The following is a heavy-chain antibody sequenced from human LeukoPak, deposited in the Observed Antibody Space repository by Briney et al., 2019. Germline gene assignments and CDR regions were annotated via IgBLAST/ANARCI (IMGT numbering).Heavy chain of an antibody. CDR1: GFTFSSYW. J-gene: IGHJ3*02. CDR3: GRVDSSGYYYDAFDI. Sequence: GGSLRLSCAASGFTFSSYWVHWVRQAPGKGLMWVSRVNGDGSTTTYADSVKGRFTISRDNAKNTVYLQMNSLRAEDTAVYYYGRVDSSGYYYDAFDIWGQGTMVTVSS. CDR2: VNGDGSTT. V-gene: IGHV3-74*01. D-gene: IGHD3-22*01.